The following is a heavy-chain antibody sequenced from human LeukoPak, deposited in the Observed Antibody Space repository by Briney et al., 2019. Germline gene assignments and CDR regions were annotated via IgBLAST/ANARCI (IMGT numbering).Heavy chain of an antibody. J-gene: IGHJ6*02. CDR3: ARRRAGDRYYDFWSGYRKVNYYYYGMDV. CDR2: IYYSGST. V-gene: IGHV4-39*01. CDR1: GGSISSSSYY. Sequence: SETLSLTCTVSGGSISSSSYYWGWIRQPPGKGLEWIGSIYYSGSTYYNPSLKSRVTISVDTSKNQFSLKLSSVTAADTAVYYCARRRAGDRYYDFWSGYRKVNYYYYGMDVWGQGTTVTVSS. D-gene: IGHD3-3*01.